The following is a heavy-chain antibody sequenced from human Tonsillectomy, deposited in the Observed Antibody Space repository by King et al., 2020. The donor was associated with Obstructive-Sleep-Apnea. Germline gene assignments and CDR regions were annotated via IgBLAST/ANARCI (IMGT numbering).Heavy chain of an antibody. Sequence: VQLVESGGGLLQPGRSLGLSCAASGFTFDDYAMHWVRQAPGKGLEWVSGFCWNSGSIGYADSVKGRFTISSDNAKNSLYLQMNSLRAEETALYYCAKDITAAAGQTFDYWGQGTLVTVSS. CDR3: AKDITAAAGQTFDY. J-gene: IGHJ4*02. CDR1: GFTFDDYA. V-gene: IGHV3-9*01. CDR2: FCWNSGSI. D-gene: IGHD6-13*01.